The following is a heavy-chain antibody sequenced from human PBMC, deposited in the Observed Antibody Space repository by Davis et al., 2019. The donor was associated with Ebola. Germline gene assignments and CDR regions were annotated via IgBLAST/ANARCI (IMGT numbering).Heavy chain of an antibody. J-gene: IGHJ6*02. Sequence: SVQVSCKASGGTFSSYAISWVRQAPGQGLEWMGGIIPIFGTANYAQKFQGRVTITADKSTSTAYMELSSLRSEDTAVYYCARDHSSSWYYYGMDVWGQGTTVTVSS. D-gene: IGHD6-13*01. V-gene: IGHV1-69*06. CDR1: GGTFSSYA. CDR2: IIPIFGTA. CDR3: ARDHSSSWYYYGMDV.